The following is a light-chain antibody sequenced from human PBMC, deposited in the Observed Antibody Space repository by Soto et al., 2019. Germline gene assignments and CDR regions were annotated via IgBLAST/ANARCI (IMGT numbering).Light chain of an antibody. CDR2: GAS. Sequence: ERLLTQSPGTLSLSPGETATLSCRASQSMSSDYVAWYQQKPGQAPRLLIFGASSRATGIPDRFSGSGSGTDFSLTINRLEPEDFAVYYCQQYVMPPFTFGQGTKVEI. CDR3: QQYVMPPFT. CDR1: QSMSSDY. J-gene: IGKJ2*01. V-gene: IGKV3-20*01.